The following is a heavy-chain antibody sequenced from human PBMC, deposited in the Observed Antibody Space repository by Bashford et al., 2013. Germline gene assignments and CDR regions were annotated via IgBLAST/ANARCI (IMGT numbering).Heavy chain of an antibody. CDR1: GFTVTSDD. J-gene: IGHJ4*02. D-gene: IGHD6-19*01. Sequence: GSLRLSCVVSGFTVTSDDMHWVRQATGKGPEWVSAIGSLGDTYYLGSVQGRFTISRDGAKNSLYLQMNSLRAGDTAVYYCARGSGSGWSPFDYVGPGNPGHRLL. CDR2: IGSLGDT. CDR3: ARGSGSGWSPFDY. V-gene: IGHV3-13*01.